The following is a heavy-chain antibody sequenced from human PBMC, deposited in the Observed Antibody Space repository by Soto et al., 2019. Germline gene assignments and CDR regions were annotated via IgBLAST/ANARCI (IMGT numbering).Heavy chain of an antibody. CDR3: SKWAGYGDL. V-gene: IGHV3-23*01. J-gene: IGHJ4*02. D-gene: IGHD5-12*01. CDR1: GFTMSTYS. CDR2: ISVTPGIT. Sequence: EMQLLESGGGLVQPGGSLRLSCAASGFTMSTYSVTWVCQAPGKGLEWVSGISVTPGITFYADPVKGRFTISRDSSNNAAYLQMNSLRAEDTAMYFCSKWAGYGDLWGQGTLVTVTS.